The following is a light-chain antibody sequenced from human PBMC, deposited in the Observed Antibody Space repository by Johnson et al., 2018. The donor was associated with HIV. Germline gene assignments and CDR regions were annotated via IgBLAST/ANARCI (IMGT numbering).Light chain of an antibody. CDR2: DNN. V-gene: IGLV1-51*01. Sequence: QSILTQPPSVSAAPGQKVTISCSGSSSNIGNNYISWYQQLPGRAPKLLIYDNNKRPSGIPDRFSGSKSGTSATLGSTGLQTGDEADYYCGTWDSSLRVPGFGSGTKVTVL. CDR1: SSNIGNNY. CDR3: GTWDSSLRVPG. J-gene: IGLJ1*01.